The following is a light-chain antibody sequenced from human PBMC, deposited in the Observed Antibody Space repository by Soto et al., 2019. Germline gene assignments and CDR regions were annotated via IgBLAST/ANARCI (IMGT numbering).Light chain of an antibody. V-gene: IGKV1-5*03. J-gene: IGKJ1*01. CDR2: KAS. CDR1: RSIGNW. Sequence: DTQMTQSPSTLSASVGDRVTITCRASRSIGNWLAWYQQKPGKAPKLLIYKASSLETGVPSRFSGSGSGTEFTLTISSLQPDDFATYYCQQYNSTFGQGTKVEIK. CDR3: QQYNST.